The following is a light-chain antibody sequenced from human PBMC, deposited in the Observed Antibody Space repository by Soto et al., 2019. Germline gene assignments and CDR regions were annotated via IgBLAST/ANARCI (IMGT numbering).Light chain of an antibody. J-gene: IGLJ1*01. CDR1: SSDVGGYNY. V-gene: IGLV2-8*01. CDR3: SSYAGSRYV. CDR2: EVT. Sequence: QSALTQPASVSGSPGQSITISCTGTSSDVGGYNYVSWYQQHPGKAPKLMIYEVTKRPSGVPDRFSGSKSGNTASLTVSGLQAEDEADYYCSSYAGSRYVFGTGTQLTVL.